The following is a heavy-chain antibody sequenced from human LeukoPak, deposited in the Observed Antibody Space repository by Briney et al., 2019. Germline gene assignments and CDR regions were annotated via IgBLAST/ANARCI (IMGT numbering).Heavy chain of an antibody. CDR2: ISYADGTYK. J-gene: IGHJ4*02. Sequence: PGGSLRLSCAASGFTFSSYAMHWVRQAPGKGLEWVAGISYADGTYKYYADSVKGRFTISRDDSKNTLYLQMNSLRAEDTAVYFCARGASGGYWGQGTLVTVSS. V-gene: IGHV3-30*07. CDR1: GFTFSSYA. D-gene: IGHD6-25*01. CDR3: ARGASGGY.